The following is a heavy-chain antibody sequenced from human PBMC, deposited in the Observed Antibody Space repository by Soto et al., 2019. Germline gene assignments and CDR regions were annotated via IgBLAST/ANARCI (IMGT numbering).Heavy chain of an antibody. D-gene: IGHD2-15*01. V-gene: IGHV1-18*01. CDR1: GYTFTSYG. CDR2: ISAYNGNT. CDR3: AREVVVVVSATVYAFDV. J-gene: IGHJ3*01. Sequence: ASVKVSCKASGYTFTSYGISWVRQAPGQGLEWMGWISAYNGNTNNAHKFQGRVTMTTDTSTSTAYMELRSLRSDDTAVYYCAREVVVVVSATVYAFDVWGQGTMVTVSS.